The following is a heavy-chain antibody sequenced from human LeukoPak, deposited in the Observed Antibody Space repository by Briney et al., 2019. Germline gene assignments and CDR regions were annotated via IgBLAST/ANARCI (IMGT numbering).Heavy chain of an antibody. CDR2: IYPGDSDT. Sequence: GESLKISCKGSGYSFTSYWIGWVRQMPGKGLEWMGIIYPGDSDTRYSPSFQGQVTISADKSISTAYLQWSSLKASDTVMYYCAKQPAVPAAMGTNCSDPGGKGTLVTVSS. V-gene: IGHV5-51*01. CDR1: GYSFTSYW. J-gene: IGHJ5*02. D-gene: IGHD2-2*01. CDR3: AKQPAVPAAMGTNCSDP.